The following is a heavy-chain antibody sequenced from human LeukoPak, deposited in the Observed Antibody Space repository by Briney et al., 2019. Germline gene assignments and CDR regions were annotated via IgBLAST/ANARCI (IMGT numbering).Heavy chain of an antibody. D-gene: IGHD3-10*01. CDR3: AKDGYYYGSGSYSQFDY. V-gene: IGHV3-23*01. J-gene: IGHJ4*02. Sequence: PGGSLRLSCAASGFTFSSYAMSWVRQAPGKGLEWVSAISGSGGSTYYADSVKGRFTISRDNSKNTLYLQMNSLRAEDTAVYYCAKDGYYYGSGSYSQFDYWGQGTLVTVSS. CDR2: ISGSGGST. CDR1: GFTFSSYA.